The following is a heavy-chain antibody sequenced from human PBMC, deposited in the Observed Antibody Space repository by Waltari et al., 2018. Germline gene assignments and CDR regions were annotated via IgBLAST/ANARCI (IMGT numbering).Heavy chain of an antibody. CDR3: ARDLTAMMGSPDY. J-gene: IGHJ4*02. CDR2: IWYDGSNK. D-gene: IGHD5-18*01. CDR1: GFTFRSYG. Sequence: QVQLVESGGGVVQPGRSLRLSCAASGFTFRSYGMHWVRQAPGKGLEWVAVIWYDGSNKYYADSVKGRFTISRDNSKNTLYLQMNSLRAEDTAVYYCARDLTAMMGSPDYWGQGTLVTVSS. V-gene: IGHV3-33*01.